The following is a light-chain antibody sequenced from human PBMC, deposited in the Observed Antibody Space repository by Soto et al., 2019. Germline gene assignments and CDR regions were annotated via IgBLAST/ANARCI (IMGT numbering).Light chain of an antibody. CDR1: ASVTNY. J-gene: IGKJ1*01. Sequence: PGERGTLSCRASASVTNYLAWYQQKPGQAPRLLVYDVSNRATGTPARFSGGGSGTDFTLTISNLEPEDFAVYYCQQRSDWPWTFGQGTKVDI. CDR3: QQRSDWPWT. V-gene: IGKV3-11*01. CDR2: DVS.